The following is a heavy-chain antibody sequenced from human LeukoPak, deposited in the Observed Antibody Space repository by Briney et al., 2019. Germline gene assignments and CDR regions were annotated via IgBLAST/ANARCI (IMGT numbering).Heavy chain of an antibody. CDR3: ARRDTDPRLGELSYDAFDI. D-gene: IGHD3-16*02. J-gene: IGHJ3*02. CDR2: IKQDGSEK. CDR1: GFTFSSYW. Sequence: PGGSLRLSCAASGFTFSSYWMSWVRQAPGKGLEWVANIKQDGSEKYYVDSVKGRFTISRDNAKNSLYLQMNSLRAEDTAVYYCARRDTDPRLGELSYDAFDIWGQGTMVTVSS. V-gene: IGHV3-7*01.